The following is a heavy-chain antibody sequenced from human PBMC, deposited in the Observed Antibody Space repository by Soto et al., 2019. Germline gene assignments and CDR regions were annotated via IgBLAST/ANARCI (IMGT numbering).Heavy chain of an antibody. CDR1: GGSISSGGYY. CDR3: AREERAYCSSTSCSINWFDP. CDR2: IYYSGST. Sequence: SQTLSLTCTVSGGSISSGGYYWSWIRQHPGKGLEWIGYIYYSGSTYYNPSLKSRVTISVDTSKNQFSLKLSSVTAADTAVYYCAREERAYCSSTSCSINWFDPWGQGTLVTVSS. J-gene: IGHJ5*02. V-gene: IGHV4-31*03. D-gene: IGHD2-2*01.